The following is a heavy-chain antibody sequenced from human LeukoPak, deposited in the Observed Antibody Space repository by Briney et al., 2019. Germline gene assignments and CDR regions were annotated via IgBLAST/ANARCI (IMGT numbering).Heavy chain of an antibody. CDR1: GFTFNSYA. V-gene: IGHV3-23*01. CDR3: AREWGSPPPYRRDY. Sequence: PGGSLRLSCAASGFTFNSYAMTWVRQAPGKGLEWVSAIGGSGGSPYYADSVKGRFTISRDNSKKTLYLQMNSLRAEDTAVYYCAREWGSPPPYRRDYWGQGTLVTVSS. D-gene: IGHD2-15*01. J-gene: IGHJ4*02. CDR2: IGGSGGSP.